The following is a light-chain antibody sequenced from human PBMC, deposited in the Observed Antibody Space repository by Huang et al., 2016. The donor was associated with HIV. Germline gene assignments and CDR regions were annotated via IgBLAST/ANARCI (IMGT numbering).Light chain of an antibody. CDR2: AES. V-gene: IGKV1D-16*01. J-gene: IGKJ4*01. Sequence: DIQMTQSPSSLSASIGDRVTITFRASQVISSWLAWYQQKPEKVPKSLIYAESSLQSGVPSRFSGSGSGTDFTLTISSLQPEDFATYYCQQYNFYPLTFGGGTKVEIK. CDR1: QVISSW. CDR3: QQYNFYPLT.